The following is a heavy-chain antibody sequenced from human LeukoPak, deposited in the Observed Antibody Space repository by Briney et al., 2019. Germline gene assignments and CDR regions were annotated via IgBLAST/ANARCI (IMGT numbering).Heavy chain of an antibody. CDR1: GFTFSSYS. D-gene: IGHD3/OR15-3a*01. V-gene: IGHV3-48*04. CDR2: ISSSSSTI. Sequence: GSLQLSCAASGFTFSSYSMNWVRPAPGKGQEGVSYISSSSSTIYYAVSGKGRFTISRDNAKNSLYLQMNSLRAEDTAVYYCARNGRVITDYWGQGTLVTVSS. CDR3: ARNGRVITDY. J-gene: IGHJ4*02.